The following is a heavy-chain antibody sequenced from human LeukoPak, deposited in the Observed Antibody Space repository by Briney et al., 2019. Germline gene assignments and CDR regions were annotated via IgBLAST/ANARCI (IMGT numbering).Heavy chain of an antibody. Sequence: PGGSLRLSCTASGFTFGDYAMSWFRQAPGKGLKWVAVISHDGHNIYYADSVKGRFTISRDNSKYMVYLQMNSLRAEDTAVYYCARGDKQLLFERRKGGFDPWGQGTLVTVSS. CDR2: ISHDGHNI. CDR3: ARGDKQLLFERRKGGFDP. V-gene: IGHV3-30*04. D-gene: IGHD2-2*01. CDR1: GFTFGDYA. J-gene: IGHJ5*02.